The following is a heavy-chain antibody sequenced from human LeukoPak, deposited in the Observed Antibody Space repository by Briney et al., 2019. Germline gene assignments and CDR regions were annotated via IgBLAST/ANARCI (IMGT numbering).Heavy chain of an antibody. CDR1: GYTFTNYY. D-gene: IGHD5-12*01. CDR3: AREGEIGYDLSDY. V-gene: IGHV1-46*01. CDR2: INPSGGST. J-gene: IGHJ4*02. Sequence: GASVKVSCKASGYTFTNYYMNWVRQAPGQGLEWMGIINPSGGSTSYAQKFQGRVTVTRDTSTSTVYMELSSLRSEDTAMYYSAREGEIGYDLSDYWGQGTLVTVSS.